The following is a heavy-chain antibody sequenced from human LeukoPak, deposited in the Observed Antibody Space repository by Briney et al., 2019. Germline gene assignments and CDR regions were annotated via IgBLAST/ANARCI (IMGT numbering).Heavy chain of an antibody. V-gene: IGHV3-23*01. J-gene: IGHJ3*02. CDR2: ISGSGHRT. Sequence: PGGSLRLSCAASGFTFSSFEMNWVRQAPGKGLEWVSGISGSGHRTYYADSVKGRFTISRDNSKSTLYLQMNSLRAEDMALYYCAKDVGSGSSMDNNDAFDIWGQGTMVTVSS. D-gene: IGHD1-26*01. CDR1: GFTFSSFE. CDR3: AKDVGSGSSMDNNDAFDI.